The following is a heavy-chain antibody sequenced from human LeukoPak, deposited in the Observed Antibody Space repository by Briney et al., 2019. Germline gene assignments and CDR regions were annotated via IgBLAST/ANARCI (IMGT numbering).Heavy chain of an antibody. D-gene: IGHD3-10*01. V-gene: IGHV3-30*04. J-gene: IGHJ6*02. CDR2: ISYDGSNK. Sequence: GGSLRLSCAASGFTFSSYAMHWVRQAPGKGLEWVAVISYDGSNKYYADSVKGRFTISRDNSKNTLYLQMNSLRAEDTAVYYCAKGGDYYGSGSYSGVDVWGQGTTVTVSS. CDR1: GFTFSSYA. CDR3: AKGGDYYGSGSYSGVDV.